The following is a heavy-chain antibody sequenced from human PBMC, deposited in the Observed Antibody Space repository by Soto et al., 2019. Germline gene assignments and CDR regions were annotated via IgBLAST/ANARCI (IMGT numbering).Heavy chain of an antibody. J-gene: IGHJ6*02. CDR2: IIPIFGTA. Sequence: QVQLVQSGAEVKKPGSSVKVSCKASGGTFSSYAISWVRQAPGQGLEWMGGIIPIFGTANYAQKFQGRVTITADKSTSTAYMELSSLRSEDTAVYYCAKDLWRVGLSGSYYPDYYYYGMDVWGQGTTVTVSS. V-gene: IGHV1-69*06. CDR1: GGTFSSYA. D-gene: IGHD1-26*01. CDR3: AKDLWRVGLSGSYYPDYYYYGMDV.